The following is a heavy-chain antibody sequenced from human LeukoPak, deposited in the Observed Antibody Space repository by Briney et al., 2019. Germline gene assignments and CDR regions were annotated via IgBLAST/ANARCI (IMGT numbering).Heavy chain of an antibody. V-gene: IGHV4-59*01. CDR3: AIFNWNGRFDP. CDR1: GGSISSSY. J-gene: IGHJ5*02. Sequence: PSETLSLTCTVSGGSISSSYWSWIRQPPGKGLEWIGYIYYSGSTNYNPSLKSRVTISVDTSKNQFSLKVSSVTAADTAVYYWAIFNWNGRFDPLGQGTLVTGSS. D-gene: IGHD1-1*01. CDR2: IYYSGST.